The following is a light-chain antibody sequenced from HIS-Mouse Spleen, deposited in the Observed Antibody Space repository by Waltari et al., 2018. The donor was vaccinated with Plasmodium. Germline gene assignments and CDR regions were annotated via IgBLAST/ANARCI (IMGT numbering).Light chain of an antibody. CDR3: MIWPSNASGV. CDR1: SDINVGSHT. J-gene: IGLJ3*02. V-gene: IGLV5-37*01. CDR2: YYSDSDK. Sequence: QPVLTQPPSSSASPGESARLTCTLPSDINVGSHTIYWYQQKPGSRPRYLLYYYSDSDKGQGSGVPSRFSGSKDASANTGILLISGLQSEDEADYYCMIWPSNASGVFGGGTKLTVL.